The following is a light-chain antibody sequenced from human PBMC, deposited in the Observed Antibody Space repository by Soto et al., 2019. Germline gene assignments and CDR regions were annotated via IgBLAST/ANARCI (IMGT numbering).Light chain of an antibody. J-gene: IGLJ1*01. CDR3: SSYAGSNNFV. Sequence: QSVLTQPHSASGFPGQSVTISCTGTSSDVGYYDYVSWYQQHPGKAPKLVIYEVTKRPSGVPDRFSASKSGNTASLTVSGLRAEDEADYYCSSYAGSNNFVFGSGTKLTVL. CDR2: EVT. CDR1: SSDVGYYDY. V-gene: IGLV2-8*01.